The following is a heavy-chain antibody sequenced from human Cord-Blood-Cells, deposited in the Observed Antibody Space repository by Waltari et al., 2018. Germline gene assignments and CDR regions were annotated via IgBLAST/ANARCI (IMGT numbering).Heavy chain of an antibody. CDR3: ARLQTPPPYYDFWSGYYDAFDI. D-gene: IGHD3-3*01. V-gene: IGHV4-34*01. CDR2: INHSGST. Sequence: QVQLQQWGAGLLKPSETLSLTCAVYGGSFSGYYWSWIRQPPGKGLEWIGEINHSGSTNYNPSLKSRVTISVDTSKNQFSLKLSSVTAADTAVYYCARLQTPPPYYDFWSGYYDAFDIWGQGTMVTVSS. CDR1: GGSFSGYY. J-gene: IGHJ3*02.